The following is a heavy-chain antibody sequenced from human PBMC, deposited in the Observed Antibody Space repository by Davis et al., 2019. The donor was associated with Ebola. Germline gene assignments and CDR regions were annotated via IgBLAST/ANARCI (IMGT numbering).Heavy chain of an antibody. CDR3: ASLRRTITGMDDGFDI. Sequence: GESLKISCKDSGNSFTSHWIGWVRQMPGKGLEWMGIIYTGDSDTRYSPSFRGQVTISADKSMKTAFLQWRSLKASDSGMYYCASLRRTITGMDDGFDIWGQGTMVTVSS. V-gene: IGHV5-51*01. D-gene: IGHD2-8*02. CDR2: IYTGDSDT. CDR1: GNSFTSHW. J-gene: IGHJ3*02.